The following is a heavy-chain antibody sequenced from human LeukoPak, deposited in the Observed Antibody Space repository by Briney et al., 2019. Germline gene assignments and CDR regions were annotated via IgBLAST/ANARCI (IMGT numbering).Heavy chain of an antibody. CDR2: IYPGDSDT. CDR3: ARQVGIVLDEDWFDP. Sequence: GESLKISCKGSGYSFTNYWIGWVRQMPGKGLEWMGIIYPGDSDTRCNPSFQGQVTISADKSISTAYLQWSSLKASDTAMYYCARQVGIVLDEDWFDPWGQGTLVTVSS. V-gene: IGHV5-51*01. CDR1: GYSFTNYW. D-gene: IGHD2-8*01. J-gene: IGHJ5*02.